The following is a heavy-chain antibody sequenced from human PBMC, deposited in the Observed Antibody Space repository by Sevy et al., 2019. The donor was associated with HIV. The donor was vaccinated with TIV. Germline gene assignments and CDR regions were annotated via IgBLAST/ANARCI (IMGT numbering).Heavy chain of an antibody. J-gene: IGHJ4*02. D-gene: IGHD4-17*01. V-gene: IGHV5-51*01. CDR2: VYPGDSET. CDR1: GYSFSTYW. CDR3: AKKATVGLTMTEFDH. Sequence: GESLKISCKASGYSFSTYWIGWVRQMPGRGLEWMGIVYPGDSETKYSPSFQGQVTISADKSVSTAYLQWSSLKASDSGMYYCAKKATVGLTMTEFDHWGQGTLVIVSS.